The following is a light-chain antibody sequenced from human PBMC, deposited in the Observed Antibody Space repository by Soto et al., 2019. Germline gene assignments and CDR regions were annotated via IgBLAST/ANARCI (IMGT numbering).Light chain of an antibody. V-gene: IGKV3-15*01. CDR2: AAS. CDR1: QSVSDR. CDR3: QQYADWPKT. J-gene: IGKJ1*01. Sequence: TLAVSPGERDTPSCRASQSVSDRVVWYQQKSGQAPSLLIYAASTRAAGVPARFSGSGSGTEFTLTISSLQSEDFAVYFCQQYADWPKTFGQGTKVDIK.